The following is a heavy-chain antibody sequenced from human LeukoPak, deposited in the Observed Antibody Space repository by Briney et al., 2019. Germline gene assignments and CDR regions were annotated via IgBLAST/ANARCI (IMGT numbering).Heavy chain of an antibody. CDR3: AKDIAAIFTYFDY. CDR2: ISWNSGRI. V-gene: IGHV3-9*01. D-gene: IGHD5-18*01. J-gene: IGHJ4*02. Sequence: GGSLRLSCAAAGFTLDEYAIHWVRQAPGKGLEWVSGISWNSGRIGYADSVKGRFTISRDNAKNSLYLQMNSLRAEDTALYYCAKDIAAIFTYFDYWGQGTLVTVSS. CDR1: GFTLDEYA.